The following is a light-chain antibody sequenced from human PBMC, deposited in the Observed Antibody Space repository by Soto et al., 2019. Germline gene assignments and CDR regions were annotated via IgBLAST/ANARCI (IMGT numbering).Light chain of an antibody. J-gene: IGKJ1*01. CDR3: QEYNNYHTRT. CDR2: GAS. Sequence: DIALTQSPATLSSSPGDRATISCRASQSISRCLAWYQQRPGQAPSLLIFGASTWATGIPVRFSGSGSGTEFTLTITSLQSEDFAIYYCQEYNNYHTRTFGQGTKVDIK. V-gene: IGKV3-15*01. CDR1: QSISRC.